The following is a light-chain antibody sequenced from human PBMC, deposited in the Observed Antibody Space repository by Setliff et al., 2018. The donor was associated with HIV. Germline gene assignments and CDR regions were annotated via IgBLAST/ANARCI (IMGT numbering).Light chain of an antibody. CDR1: NSDIGSYNY. V-gene: IGLV2-8*01. CDR3: SSYAGNNNFV. Sequence: QSVLAQPPSASGSPGQSVAISCTGTNSDIGSYNYVSWYQQHPGKAPKLMIYEVTKRPSGVPDRFSGSKSGNTASLTVSGLQAEDEADYYCSSYAGNNNFVFGTGTKVTVL. J-gene: IGLJ1*01. CDR2: EVT.